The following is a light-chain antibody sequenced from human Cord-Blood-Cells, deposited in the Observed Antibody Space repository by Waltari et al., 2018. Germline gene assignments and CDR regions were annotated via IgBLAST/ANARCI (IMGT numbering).Light chain of an antibody. CDR1: QDISDY. CDR2: DAS. Sequence: DIQMTQSPSSLSASVGDRVTLTCQASQDISDYLNWYQQKPGKATKILMYDASNLETGVPSRFSGRGSGTDFTFTISSLQPEDIATYYCQQYDNLPPYTFGQGTKLESK. J-gene: IGKJ2*01. CDR3: QQYDNLPPYT. V-gene: IGKV1-33*01.